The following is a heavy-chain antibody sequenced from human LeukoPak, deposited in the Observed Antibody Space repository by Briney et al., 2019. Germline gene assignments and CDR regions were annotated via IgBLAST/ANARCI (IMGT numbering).Heavy chain of an antibody. D-gene: IGHD3-10*01. V-gene: IGHV4-34*01. Sequence: SETLSLTCAVNGGSLNGYYWSWIRQPPGKGLEWIGEINHIGNTNYDPSLRSRVTISVDTSKNQFSLSLTSATAADTAVYFCARLGSVGYYNYQYMDIWGNGTTVTVS. J-gene: IGHJ6*03. CDR1: GGSLNGYY. CDR3: ARLGSVGYYNYQYMDI. CDR2: INHIGNT.